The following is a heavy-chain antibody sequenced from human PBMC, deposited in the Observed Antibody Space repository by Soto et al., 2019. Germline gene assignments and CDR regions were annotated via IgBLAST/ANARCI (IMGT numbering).Heavy chain of an antibody. CDR1: GFTFSSYA. J-gene: IGHJ5*02. V-gene: IGHV3-23*01. CDR3: AKGDIVGYYGSGSYYGFDP. D-gene: IGHD3-10*01. Sequence: GGSLRLSCAASGFTFSSYAMSWVRQAPGKGLEWVSAISGSGGSTYYADSVKGRFTISRDNSKNTLYLQMNSLRAEDTAVYYCAKGDIVGYYGSGSYYGFDPWGQGTLVTVSS. CDR2: ISGSGGST.